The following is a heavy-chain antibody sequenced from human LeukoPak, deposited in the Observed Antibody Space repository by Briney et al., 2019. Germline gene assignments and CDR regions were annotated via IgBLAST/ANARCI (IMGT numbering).Heavy chain of an antibody. Sequence: GGSLRLSCAASGFTFTSYWIHWVRQAPGKGLVWVSRINSDGSSASYADSVKGRFTISRDNSKNTLYLQMNSPRAEDTAVYYCARARKSGGITMIRGVKDRGWFDPWGQGTLVTVSS. CDR3: ARARKSGGITMIRGVKDRGWFDP. J-gene: IGHJ5*02. CDR1: GFTFTSYW. CDR2: INSDGSSA. D-gene: IGHD3-10*01. V-gene: IGHV3-74*01.